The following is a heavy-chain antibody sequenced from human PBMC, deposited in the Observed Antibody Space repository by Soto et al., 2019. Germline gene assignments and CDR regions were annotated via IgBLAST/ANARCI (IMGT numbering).Heavy chain of an antibody. CDR3: ARVPYYYDSSGYYRSGGVPRGPLQADY. CDR2: MNPDSGNT. V-gene: IGHV1-8*01. Sequence: ASVKVSCKASGYTFTNYDIHWVRQATGQGLEWMGWMNPDSGNTGQSKQFQGRVTMTRDTSISTAYMEMSSLRSEDTAVYYCARVPYYYDSSGYYRSGGVPRGPLQADYWGQGTLVTVSS. CDR1: GYTFTNYD. J-gene: IGHJ4*02. D-gene: IGHD3-22*01.